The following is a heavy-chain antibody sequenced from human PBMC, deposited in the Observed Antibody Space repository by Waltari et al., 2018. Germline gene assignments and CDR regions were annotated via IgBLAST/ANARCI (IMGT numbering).Heavy chain of an antibody. CDR1: GGPFSGYY. Sequence: QVQLHQWGAGLLKPSETLSLICSVSGGPFSGYYWSWITQPPGKVLEWIGEIDHRGNTNYNPSLKSRVTLSVDTSKNQVSLRLSSVTAADTAVYYCARELRRRYYDSSGYAAHFDYWGQGTLVTVSS. CDR3: ARELRRRYYDSSGYAAHFDY. V-gene: IGHV4-34*01. J-gene: IGHJ4*02. CDR2: IDHRGNT. D-gene: IGHD3-22*01.